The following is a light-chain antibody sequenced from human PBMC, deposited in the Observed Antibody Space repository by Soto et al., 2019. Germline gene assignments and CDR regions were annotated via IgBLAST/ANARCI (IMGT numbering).Light chain of an antibody. V-gene: IGKV3-20*01. Sequence: IVLTQSPGTLSLSPGKRATLSCRASQSVSSSYLAWYQQKPGQAPRLLIYGASSRATGIPDRFSGSGSGTDFTLTISRLEPEDFAVYYCQQYGSSPPRITFGQGTRLEIK. CDR2: GAS. CDR1: QSVSSSY. J-gene: IGKJ5*01. CDR3: QQYGSSPPRIT.